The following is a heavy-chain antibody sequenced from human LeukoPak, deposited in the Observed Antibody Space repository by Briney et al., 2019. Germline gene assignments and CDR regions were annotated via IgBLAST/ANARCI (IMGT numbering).Heavy chain of an antibody. CDR2: IYASGST. V-gene: IGHV4-4*07. CDR3: ARVTQKLERIAVARTSEWRANWYFDL. CDR1: GGSISSYY. D-gene: IGHD6-13*01. Sequence: SETLSLTCTVSGGSISSYYWSWIRQPAGKGLEWLGRIYASGSTNYNPSLKRRVTMSVDTSQNQFFLKVNSVTAADTAVYYCARVTQKLERIAVARTSEWRANWYFDLWGRGTLVTVSS. J-gene: IGHJ2*01.